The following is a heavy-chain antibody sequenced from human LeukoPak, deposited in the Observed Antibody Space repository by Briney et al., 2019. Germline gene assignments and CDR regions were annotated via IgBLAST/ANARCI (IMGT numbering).Heavy chain of an antibody. Sequence: PGGALRLSCAASGFTFSNYAMHWVRQAPGKGLEYISSISSDGGSTYYADSVKGRFTISRDNSKNTLYLQMNSLRAEDTAVYYCARVFWEKDGFIGAFDIWGQGTMVTVSS. D-gene: IGHD3-3*01. CDR3: ARVFWEKDGFIGAFDI. J-gene: IGHJ3*02. V-gene: IGHV3-64*02. CDR1: GFTFSNYA. CDR2: ISSDGGST.